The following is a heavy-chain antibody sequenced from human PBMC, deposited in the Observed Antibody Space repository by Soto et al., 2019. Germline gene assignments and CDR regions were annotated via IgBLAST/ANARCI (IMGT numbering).Heavy chain of an antibody. CDR2: INHSGST. J-gene: IGHJ4*02. CDR3: ARGWGRIFDY. Sequence: QVQLQQWGAGLLKPSETLSLTCAVYGGSFSGYYWNWIRQPPGKGLEWIGEINHSGSTTYNPSLKXRVALSVDTSKNQFSLKLSSVTAADTAVYYCARGWGRIFDYWGQGTLVTVSS. CDR1: GGSFSGYY. D-gene: IGHD7-27*01. V-gene: IGHV4-34*01.